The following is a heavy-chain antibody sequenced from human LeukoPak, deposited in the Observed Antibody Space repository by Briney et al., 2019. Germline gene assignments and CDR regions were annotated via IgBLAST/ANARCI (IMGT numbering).Heavy chain of an antibody. V-gene: IGHV4-39*07. CDR3: ARDAGHQLSRRNYYAMDV. CDR1: GGSISSSSYY. CDR2: IYYGGST. D-gene: IGHD2-2*01. J-gene: IGHJ6*02. Sequence: SETLSLTCTVSGGSISSSSYYWGWIRQPPGKGLEWIGSIYYGGSTYYNSSLKSRITISVDISKNQFSLKVSPVTAADTAVYYCARDAGHQLSRRNYYAMDVWGQGTTVTVSS.